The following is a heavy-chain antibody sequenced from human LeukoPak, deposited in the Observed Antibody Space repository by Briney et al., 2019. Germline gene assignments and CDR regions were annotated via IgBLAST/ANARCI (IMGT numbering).Heavy chain of an antibody. CDR2: VIHGGST. V-gene: IGHV4-34*12. CDR1: GESFSGYY. D-gene: IGHD1-26*01. Sequence: TSETLSLTCAVYGESFSGYYWSWIRQPPGKGLEWIGEVIHGGSTNYNPSLKSRVTISVDTSKNQFSLKLSSVTAADTAVYYCARAGIVTDAARGSVTLDYWGQGTLLTVSS. CDR3: ARAGIVTDAARGSVTLDY. J-gene: IGHJ4*02.